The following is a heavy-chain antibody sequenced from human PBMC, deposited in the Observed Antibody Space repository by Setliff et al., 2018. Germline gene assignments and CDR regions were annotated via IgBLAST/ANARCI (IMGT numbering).Heavy chain of an antibody. J-gene: IGHJ4*02. V-gene: IGHV4-39*01. CDR2: IYYTGTA. CDR1: GDSISSTSYQ. D-gene: IGHD3-22*01. CDR3: ASLPYYDSSGYSLSYY. Sequence: SETLSLTCTVSGDSISSTSYQWGWVRQPPGKGPEWIGSIYYTGTAYYNPSLKSRVTISVDTSKNQFSLKLSSVTAADTAVYYCASLPYYDSSGYSLSYYWGQGTLVTVSS.